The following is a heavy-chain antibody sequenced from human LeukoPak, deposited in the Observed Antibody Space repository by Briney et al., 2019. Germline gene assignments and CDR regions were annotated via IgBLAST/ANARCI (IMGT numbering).Heavy chain of an antibody. CDR2: IYYIGST. CDR3: ASGNKYFDY. Sequence: SETLSLTCTVSGGSISGYFWSWIRQPPGKELEWIGHIYYIGSTNYNPSLKSRVTISVDTSRNQFSLKLSSVTAADTAVYYCASGNKYFDYWGLGTLVTVSS. V-gene: IGHV4-59*08. J-gene: IGHJ4*02. CDR1: GGSISGYF. D-gene: IGHD1/OR15-1a*01.